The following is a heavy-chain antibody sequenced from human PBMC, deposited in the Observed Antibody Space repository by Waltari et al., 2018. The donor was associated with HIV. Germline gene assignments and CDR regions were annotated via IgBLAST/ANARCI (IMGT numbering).Heavy chain of an antibody. V-gene: IGHV3-30*01. CDR2: ISYDGSNK. CDR3: ARDVVYDSSDYYYGMDV. CDR1: GFTFSSYA. J-gene: IGHJ6*02. Sequence: QVQLVESGGGVVQPGRSLRLSCAASGFTFSSYAMHWVRQAPGKGLEWVAVISYDGSNKYYADSLKGRFTISRDNSKNTLYLQMNSLRAEDTAVYYCARDVVYDSSDYYYGMDVWGQGTTVTVSS. D-gene: IGHD3-22*01.